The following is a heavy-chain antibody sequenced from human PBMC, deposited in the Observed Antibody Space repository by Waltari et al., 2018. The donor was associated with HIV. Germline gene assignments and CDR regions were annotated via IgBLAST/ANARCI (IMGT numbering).Heavy chain of an antibody. CDR2: IKEDGSEK. D-gene: IGHD5-12*01. Sequence: EVQLVESGGGLVQPGGSLRISCAVSGFTFRNYWMTWVRQAPGKGLGWVANIKEDGSEKYYVDSVKGRFTISRDNAKKSLYLQMNSLRVEDTAVYYCARDPEGYTLGGGDFDYWGQGTLVTVSS. V-gene: IGHV3-7*01. CDR3: ARDPEGYTLGGGDFDY. J-gene: IGHJ4*02. CDR1: GFTFRNYW.